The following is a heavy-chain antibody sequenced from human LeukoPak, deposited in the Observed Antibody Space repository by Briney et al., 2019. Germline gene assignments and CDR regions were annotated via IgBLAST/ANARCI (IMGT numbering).Heavy chain of an antibody. CDR1: GGSFSGYY. V-gene: IGHV4-34*01. J-gene: IGHJ5*02. CDR2: INHSGST. Sequence: PSETLSLTCAVYGGSFSGYYWSWIRQSPGKGLEWIGEINHSGSTNYNPSLKSRVTISVDTSKNQFSLKLSSVTAADTAVYYCARGLPKNSNWFDPWGQGTLVTVSS. CDR3: ARGLPKNSNWFDP.